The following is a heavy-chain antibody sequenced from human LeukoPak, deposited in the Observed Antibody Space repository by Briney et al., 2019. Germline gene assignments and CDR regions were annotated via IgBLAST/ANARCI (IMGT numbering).Heavy chain of an antibody. Sequence: ASVTVSCKVSGYTLTELSMHWVRQAPGKGLEWMGGFDPEDGETIYAQKFQGRVTMTEDTSTDTAYMELSSLRSEDTAVYYCATDRYCSSTSCYAGRGYWFDPWGQGTLVTVSS. V-gene: IGHV1-24*01. CDR1: GYTLTELS. J-gene: IGHJ5*02. D-gene: IGHD2-2*01. CDR3: ATDRYCSSTSCYAGRGYWFDP. CDR2: FDPEDGET.